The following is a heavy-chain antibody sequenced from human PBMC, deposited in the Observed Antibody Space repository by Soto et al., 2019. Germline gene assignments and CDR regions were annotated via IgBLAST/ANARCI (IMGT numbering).Heavy chain of an antibody. D-gene: IGHD4-17*01. V-gene: IGHV1-46*03. CDR1: GYTFTSYY. Sequence: QVQLVQSGAEVKKPGASVKVSCKASGYTFTSYYMHWVRQAPGQGLEWMGIINPSGGSTSYAQKFQGRVTRTRDTSTRTVYRELSSLRSEDTAVYYCAGAVVYGGNSDWYFDLWGRGTLVTVSS. J-gene: IGHJ2*01. CDR3: AGAVVYGGNSDWYFDL. CDR2: INPSGGST.